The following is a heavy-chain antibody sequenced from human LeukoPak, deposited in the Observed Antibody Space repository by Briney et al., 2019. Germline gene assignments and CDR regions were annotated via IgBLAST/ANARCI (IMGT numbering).Heavy chain of an antibody. CDR1: GFTVSSNY. D-gene: IGHD3-16*01. V-gene: IGHV3-66*01. J-gene: IGHJ4*02. CDR3: AREKYGGNYFDY. Sequence: PGRSLRLSCAASGFTVSSNYMSWVRQAPGKGLEWVSVIYSGGSTYYADSVKGRFTISRDNSKNTLYLQMNSLRAEDTAVYYCAREKYGGNYFDYWGQGTLVTVSS. CDR2: IYSGGST.